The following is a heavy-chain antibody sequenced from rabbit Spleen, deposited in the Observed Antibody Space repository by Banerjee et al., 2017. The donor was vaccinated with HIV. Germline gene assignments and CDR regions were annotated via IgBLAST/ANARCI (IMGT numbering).Heavy chain of an antibody. D-gene: IGHD4-1*01. CDR3: VRDLDGVIGWNFGW. Sequence: QEQLEESGGGPVQPGGSLKLSCTASGFTLTSYYMNWVRQAPGKGLEWIGCIYTGGSGGTYYASWAKGRFTISKTSSTTVTLQMTSLTAADTATYFCVRDLDGVIGWNFGWWGQGTLVT. CDR1: GFTLTSYYM. J-gene: IGHJ6*01. V-gene: IGHV1S45*01. CDR2: IYTGGSGGT.